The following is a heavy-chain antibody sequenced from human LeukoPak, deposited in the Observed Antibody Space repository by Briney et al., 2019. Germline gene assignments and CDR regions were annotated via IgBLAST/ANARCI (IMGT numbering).Heavy chain of an antibody. CDR1: GFNFGIYG. V-gene: IGHV3-33*01. J-gene: IGHJ4*02. CDR2: MWDDGTNE. D-gene: IGHD2-2*03. CDR3: ARGRFSYDNTGYSSFYY. Sequence: GGSLRLSCAASGFNFGIYGMHWVRQAPGKGLEWVAVMWDDGTNEYYVESVRGRFTISRDNGKRTLYLQMNSLRVEDTAVYYCARGRFSYDNTGYSSFYYWGQGTLVTVSS.